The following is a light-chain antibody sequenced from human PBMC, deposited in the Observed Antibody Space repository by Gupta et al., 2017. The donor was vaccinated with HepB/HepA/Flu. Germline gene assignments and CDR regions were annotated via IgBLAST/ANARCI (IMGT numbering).Light chain of an antibody. V-gene: IGLV3-1*01. CDR2: QDS. CDR3: QAWDSSTAGVV. J-gene: IGLJ2*01. CDR1: NLGDHS. Sequence: SYELTQPPSVSVSPGQTASITCSGDNLGDHSACWYQQKPGQSPVLVIYQDSKRPSGIPERFSGSNSGNTATLTISGTQARDEADYYCQAWDSSTAGVVFGGGTKLTVL.